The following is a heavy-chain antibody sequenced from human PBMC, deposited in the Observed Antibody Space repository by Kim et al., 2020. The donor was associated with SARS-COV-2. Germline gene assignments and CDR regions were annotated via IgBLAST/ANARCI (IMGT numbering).Heavy chain of an antibody. CDR3: ATDQGNSSSFYSFDD. J-gene: IGHJ4*02. CDR2: IKSIRDGGAA. Sequence: GGSLRLSCAASGFTLSKTWMTWVRQAPGKGLESVARIKSIRDGGAAFYAAPVKDRFTISRSDSENTLYLQMNSLTTEDTAVYYCATDQGNSSSFYSFDDWAVGTVVPLSS. V-gene: IGHV3-15*01. CDR1: GFTLSKTW. D-gene: IGHD5-12*01.